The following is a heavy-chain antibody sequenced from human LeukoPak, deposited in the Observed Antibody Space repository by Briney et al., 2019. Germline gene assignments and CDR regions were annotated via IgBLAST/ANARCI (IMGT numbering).Heavy chain of an antibody. V-gene: IGHV1-2*02. CDR2: INPNSGGT. D-gene: IGHD2-15*01. CDR3: ARAGPELRYCSGGSCYSVWFDP. J-gene: IGHJ5*02. CDR1: GYTFTGYY. Sequence: ASVKVSCKASGYTFTGYYMHWVRQAPGQGHEWMGWINPNSGGTNYAQKFQGRVTMTRDTSISTAYMELSRLRSDDTAVYYCARAGPELRYCSGGSCYSVWFDPWGQGTLVTVSS.